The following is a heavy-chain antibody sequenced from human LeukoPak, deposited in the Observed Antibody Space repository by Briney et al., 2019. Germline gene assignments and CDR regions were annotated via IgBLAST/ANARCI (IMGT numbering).Heavy chain of an antibody. CDR3: AREGVVVVPAAYYYYGMDV. D-gene: IGHD2-2*01. CDR1: GFTVSSNY. Sequence: PGGSLRLSCAASGFTVSSNYMSWVRQAPGKGLEWVSVIYSGGSTYYADSVKGRFTISRDNSKNTLYLQMNSLRAEDTAVYYCAREGVVVVPAAYYYYGMDVWGQGTTVTVSS. J-gene: IGHJ6*02. V-gene: IGHV3-66*01. CDR2: IYSGGST.